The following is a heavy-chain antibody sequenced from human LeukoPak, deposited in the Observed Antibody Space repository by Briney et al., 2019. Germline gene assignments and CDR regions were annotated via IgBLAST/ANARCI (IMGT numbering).Heavy chain of an antibody. CDR1: GYTFTSYD. J-gene: IGHJ6*03. D-gene: IGHD6-13*01. CDR3: ARGEAGAGYYYYMDV. V-gene: IGHV1-18*01. CDR2: ISAYNGNT. Sequence: ASVKVSCKASGYTFTSYDINWVRQATGQELEWMGCISAYNGNTNYAQKLQGRVTMTTDTSTSTAYMELRSLRSDDTAVYYCARGEAGAGYYYYMDVWGKGTTVTVSS.